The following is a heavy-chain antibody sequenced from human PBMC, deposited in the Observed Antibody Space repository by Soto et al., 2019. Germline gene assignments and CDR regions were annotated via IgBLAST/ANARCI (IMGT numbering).Heavy chain of an antibody. CDR1: GYTFTSYD. J-gene: IGHJ5*02. CDR3: ARGFRLAATRWWFDP. V-gene: IGHV1-18*01. CDR2: ISTYNGNT. D-gene: IGHD2-15*01. Sequence: QVQLVQSGAEVKKPGASVKVSCKASGYTFTSYDISWVRQAPGQGLEWMGWISTYNGNTNYAQKLQGRGTMTTDTSTSTAYMELRSLRSDDTAVYDCARGFRLAATRWWFDPWGQGTLVTVSS.